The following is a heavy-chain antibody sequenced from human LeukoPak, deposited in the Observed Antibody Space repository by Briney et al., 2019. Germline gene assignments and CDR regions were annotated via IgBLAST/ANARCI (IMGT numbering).Heavy chain of an antibody. CDR3: AVTSGG. CDR1: GGSISSGSYY. CDR2: IYTSGST. J-gene: IGHJ4*02. V-gene: IGHV4-61*02. Sequence: SQTLSLTCTVSGGSISSGSYYWSWIRQPAGKGLEWIGRIYTSGSTNYNPSLKSRVTISVDTSKNQFSLKLSSVTAADTAVYYCAVTSGGWGQGTLVTVSS. D-gene: IGHD3-3*01.